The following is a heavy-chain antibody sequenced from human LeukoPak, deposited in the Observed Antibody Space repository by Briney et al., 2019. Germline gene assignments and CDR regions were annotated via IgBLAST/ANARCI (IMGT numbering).Heavy chain of an antibody. J-gene: IGHJ3*02. V-gene: IGHV4-31*03. CDR1: GGSISSGGYY. D-gene: IGHD5-24*01. CDR2: IYYSRST. CDR3: ARDEPSRRWAFDI. Sequence: PSETLSLTCTVSGGSISSGGYYWSWIRQHPGKGLEWIGYIYYSRSTYYNPSLKSRVTISVDTSKNQFSLKLSSVTAADTAVYYCARDEPSRRWAFDIWGQGTMVTVSS.